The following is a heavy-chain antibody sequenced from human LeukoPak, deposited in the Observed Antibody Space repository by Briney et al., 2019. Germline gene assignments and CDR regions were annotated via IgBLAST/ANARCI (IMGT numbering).Heavy chain of an antibody. CDR1: GFAFSSYE. D-gene: IGHD3-3*01. Sequence: GGSLRLSCAASGFAFSSYEMNWVRQAPGKGLEWVSYISSSGSTIYYADSVKGRFTISRDNAKNSLYLQMNSLRAEDTAVYHCARGASFVFDWGQGTLVTVSS. V-gene: IGHV3-48*03. J-gene: IGHJ4*02. CDR3: ARGASFVFD. CDR2: ISSSGSTI.